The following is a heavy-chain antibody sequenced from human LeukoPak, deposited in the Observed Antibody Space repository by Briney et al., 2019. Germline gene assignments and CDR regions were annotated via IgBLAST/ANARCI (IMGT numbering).Heavy chain of an antibody. V-gene: IGHV3-9*01. CDR1: GFTFDDYA. D-gene: IGHD5-18*01. CDR3: AKVLNRRAIVTGVNFDY. J-gene: IGHJ4*02. Sequence: GGSLRLSCAASGFTFDDYAMHWVRQAPGKGLEWVSSISWNSGSIGYADSVKGRFTISRDNAKNSLYLQMNSLRAEDTALYYCAKVLNRRAIVTGVNFDYWGQGTLVTVSS. CDR2: ISWNSGSI.